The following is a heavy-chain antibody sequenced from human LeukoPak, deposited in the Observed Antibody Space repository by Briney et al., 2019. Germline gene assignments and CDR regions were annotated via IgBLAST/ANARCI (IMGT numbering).Heavy chain of an antibody. CDR1: GFTFDDYA. Sequence: GGSLRLSCAASGFTFDDYAMHWVRQAPGKGLEWASGISWNSGSIGYADSVKGRFTISRDNSKNTLDLQMNGLRAEDTAVYYCARAVTWIDPWGQGTLVTVSS. CDR3: ARAVTWIDP. CDR2: ISWNSGSI. V-gene: IGHV3-9*01. J-gene: IGHJ5*02.